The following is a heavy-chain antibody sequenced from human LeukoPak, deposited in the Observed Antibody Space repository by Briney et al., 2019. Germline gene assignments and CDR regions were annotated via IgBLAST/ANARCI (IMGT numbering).Heavy chain of an antibody. V-gene: IGHV1-69*13. CDR1: GGTFSSYA. D-gene: IGHD2-2*01. J-gene: IGHJ4*02. CDR2: IIPTFGTA. Sequence: RASVKVSCKASGGTFSSYAISWVRQAPGQGLEWMGGIIPTFGTANYAQKFQGRVTITADESTSTAYMELSSLRSEDTAVYYCARERENSKYQLHLFDYWGQGTLVTVSS. CDR3: ARERENSKYQLHLFDY.